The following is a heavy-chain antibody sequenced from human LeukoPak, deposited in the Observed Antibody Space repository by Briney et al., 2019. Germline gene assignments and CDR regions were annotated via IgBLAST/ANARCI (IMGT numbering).Heavy chain of an antibody. D-gene: IGHD5-12*01. CDR1: GYNINKGYY. J-gene: IGHJ6*03. Sequence: SETLSLTCSVSGYNINKGYYWGWVRQPLGKGLEWIGYIHYSGSTHYNPSLKSRVTISVDTSKNQVSLKLRSVTAADTAVYYCARTTEGYAGGPGYSYYYYMDVWGKGTTVTISS. CDR3: ARTTEGYAGGPGYSYYYYMDV. V-gene: IGHV4-59*13. CDR2: IHYSGST.